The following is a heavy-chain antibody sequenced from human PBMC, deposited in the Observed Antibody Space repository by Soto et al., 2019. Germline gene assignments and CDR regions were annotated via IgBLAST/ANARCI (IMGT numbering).Heavy chain of an antibody. CDR1: GFTFGSCA. V-gene: IGHV3-23*01. Sequence: GSLRLSCAASGFTFGSCAMTWVRQAPGKGLEWVSTISYSGGSTYYADSVKGRFTLSRDDSKNTLYLQMNSLTAEDTAVYFCAKPPPEQWLSFFDFWGQGALVTVSS. J-gene: IGHJ4*02. CDR2: ISYSGGST. D-gene: IGHD6-19*01. CDR3: AKPPPEQWLSFFDF.